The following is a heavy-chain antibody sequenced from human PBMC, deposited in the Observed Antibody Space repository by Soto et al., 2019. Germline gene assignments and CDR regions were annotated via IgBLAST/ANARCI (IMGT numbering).Heavy chain of an antibody. D-gene: IGHD6-13*01. V-gene: IGHV3-33*01. CDR3: ARYAKGIAAKDV. J-gene: IGHJ6*02. CDR2: IWYDGSNK. Sequence: QVQLVESGGGVVQPGRSLRLSCAASGFTFSSYGMHWVRQAPGKGLEWVAVIWYDGSNKYYADSVKGRFTISRDNSKNTLYLQMNSLRAEDTAVYYCARYAKGIAAKDVWGQGTTVTVSS. CDR1: GFTFSSYG.